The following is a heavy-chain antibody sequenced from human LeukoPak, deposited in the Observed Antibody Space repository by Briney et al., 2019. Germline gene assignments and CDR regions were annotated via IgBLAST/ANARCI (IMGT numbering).Heavy chain of an antibody. V-gene: IGHV3-53*01. J-gene: IGHJ6*02. CDR1: GFTFSSYA. Sequence: GGSLRLSCAASGFTFSSYAMSWVRQAPGKGLEWVSVIYSGGSTYYADSVKGRFTISRDNSKNTLYLQMNSLRAEDTAVYYCARGTITIFPYGMDVWGQGTTVTVS. D-gene: IGHD3-3*01. CDR3: ARGTITIFPYGMDV. CDR2: IYSGGST.